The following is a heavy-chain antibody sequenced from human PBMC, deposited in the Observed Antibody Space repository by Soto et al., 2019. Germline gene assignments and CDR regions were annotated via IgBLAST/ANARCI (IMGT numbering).Heavy chain of an antibody. CDR3: ARRYYYDSSDYGAEEFDY. V-gene: IGHV3-30-3*01. Sequence: QVQLVESGGGVVQPGRSLRLSCAASGFTFSNYAMHWVRQAPGKGLEWVAVISYDRSNKYYADSVKGRFTISRDNSKNTLYLQMNSLRAEETAVYYCARRYYYDSSDYGAEEFDYWGQGTLVTVSS. J-gene: IGHJ4*02. D-gene: IGHD3-22*01. CDR2: ISYDRSNK. CDR1: GFTFSNYA.